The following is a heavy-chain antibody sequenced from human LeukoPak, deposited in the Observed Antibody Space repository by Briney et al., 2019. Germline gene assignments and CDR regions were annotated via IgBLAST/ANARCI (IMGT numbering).Heavy chain of an antibody. D-gene: IGHD1-1*01. V-gene: IGHV3-23*01. Sequence: GGSLSLSCAASGFTFNTYTMYWVRQAPGKGLEWVSGISNSGGSTYYADSVKGRFTISRDNSKNTLYLQMNSLRAEDTALYYCAKGQERESRLDSWGQGTLVTVSS. J-gene: IGHJ4*02. CDR2: ISNSGGST. CDR3: AKGQERESRLDS. CDR1: GFTFNTYT.